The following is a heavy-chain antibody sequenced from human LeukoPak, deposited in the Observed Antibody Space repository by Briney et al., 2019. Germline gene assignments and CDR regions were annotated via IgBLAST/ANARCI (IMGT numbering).Heavy chain of an antibody. Sequence: GGSLRLSCAASGFTFSSYAMSWVRQAPGKGLEWVSTISGSGGSTDYADSVKGRFTISRDNSKNTLYLQMNSLRAEDTAVYYCAKGTHSGYSYGYYYYYYMDVWGKGTTVIVSS. D-gene: IGHD5-18*01. CDR3: AKGTHSGYSYGYYYYYYMDV. CDR2: ISGSGGST. J-gene: IGHJ6*03. V-gene: IGHV3-23*01. CDR1: GFTFSSYA.